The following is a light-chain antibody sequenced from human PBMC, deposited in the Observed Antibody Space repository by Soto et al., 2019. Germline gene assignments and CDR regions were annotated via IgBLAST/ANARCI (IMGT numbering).Light chain of an antibody. CDR3: QQYGSSPVT. CDR2: GAS. CDR1: QSISSSY. J-gene: IGKJ2*01. V-gene: IGKV3-20*01. Sequence: EIVLTQSPGTRSLSPGERATLSCRASQSISSSYLAWYQQKPGQAPRLLIYGASSRATGIPDRFSGSGSGTDFTLTISRLEPEDFAVYYCQQYGSSPVTFGQGTKLEIK.